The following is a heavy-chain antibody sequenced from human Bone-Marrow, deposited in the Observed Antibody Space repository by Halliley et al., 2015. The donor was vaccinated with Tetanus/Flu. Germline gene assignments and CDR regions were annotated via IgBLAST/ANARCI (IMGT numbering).Heavy chain of an antibody. D-gene: IGHD5-18*01. J-gene: IGHJ4*02. Sequence: SLRLSCAASGVTFSNYAVSWVRQAPGKGLEWVSAISSSGGDKYYADSVRGRFTISRDNSKNTLYLQMNSLRAEDTAVYYCATDVPQLWLFDSWGQGSLVTVSS. CDR1: GVTFSNYA. CDR2: ISSSGGDK. CDR3: ATDVPQLWLFDS. V-gene: IGHV3-23*01.